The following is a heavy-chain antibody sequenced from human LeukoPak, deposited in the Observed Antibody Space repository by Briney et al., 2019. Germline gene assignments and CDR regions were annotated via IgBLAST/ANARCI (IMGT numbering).Heavy chain of an antibody. CDR1: GGSISSHY. V-gene: IGHV4-59*11. D-gene: IGHD6-19*01. CDR3: ARASVADDELFDC. CDR2: MYYTGST. J-gene: IGHJ4*02. Sequence: SETLSLTCTVSGGSISSHYWSWIRQPPGKGLEWIGYMYYTGSTNYNPSLKSRVTISVDTSKSQFSLRLNSVTAADTAVYYCARASVADDELFDCWGQGTLVTVSS.